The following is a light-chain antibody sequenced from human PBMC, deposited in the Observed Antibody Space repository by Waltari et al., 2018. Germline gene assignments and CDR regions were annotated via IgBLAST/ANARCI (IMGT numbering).Light chain of an antibody. CDR1: SSVSTSN. CDR3: HQGHSLPPS. J-gene: IGKJ2*03. V-gene: IGKV3D-7*01. CDR2: RVS. Sequence: EIVLTQSPTSMADSQGERVTISCTASSSVSTSNLHWYQQKPGFTPRLLVYRVSSLASVVPPIFSGTGSWTSYTLTLSSMEAEDAANHYCHQGHSLPPSFRQRTKVEI.